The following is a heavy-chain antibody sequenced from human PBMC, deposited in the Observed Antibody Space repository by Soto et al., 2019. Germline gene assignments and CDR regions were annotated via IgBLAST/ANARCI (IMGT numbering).Heavy chain of an antibody. J-gene: IGHJ4*02. CDR2: IYYSGST. CDR3: ARIPQLLWFGELESRLYYFDY. D-gene: IGHD3-10*01. Sequence: PSETLSLTCTVSGGSISSYYWSWIRQPPGKGLEWIGYIYYSGSTNYNPSLKSRVTISVDTSKNQFSLKLSSVTAADTAVYYCARIPQLLWFGELESRLYYFDYWGQGTLVTVSS. CDR1: GGSISSYY. V-gene: IGHV4-59*12.